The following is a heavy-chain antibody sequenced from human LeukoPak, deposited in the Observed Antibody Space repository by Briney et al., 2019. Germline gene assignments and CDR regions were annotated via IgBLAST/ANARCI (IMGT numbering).Heavy chain of an antibody. CDR1: GFTFSSYW. CDR2: IKQDGSEK. V-gene: IGHV3-7*01. CDR3: AGGIAARPIDDY. Sequence: PGGSLRLSCAASGFTFSSYWMSWVRQAPGKGLGWVANIKQDGSEKYYVDSVKGRFTISRDNAKNSLYLQMNSLRAEDTAVYYCAGGIAARPIDDYWGQGTLVTVSS. D-gene: IGHD6-6*01. J-gene: IGHJ4*02.